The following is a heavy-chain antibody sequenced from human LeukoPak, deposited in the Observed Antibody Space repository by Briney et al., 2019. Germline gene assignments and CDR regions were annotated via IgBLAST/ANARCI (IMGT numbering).Heavy chain of an antibody. D-gene: IGHD6-19*01. CDR3: AKGSGRGWYDLDY. CDR1: GFTFSSYG. Sequence: PGGSLRLSCAASGFTFSSYGMHWVRQAPGKGLEWVAVISYDGSNKYYADSVKGRFTISRDNSKNTLYLQMNSLRAEDTAVYYCAKGSGRGWYDLDYWGQGTLVTVSS. CDR2: ISYDGSNK. J-gene: IGHJ4*02. V-gene: IGHV3-30*18.